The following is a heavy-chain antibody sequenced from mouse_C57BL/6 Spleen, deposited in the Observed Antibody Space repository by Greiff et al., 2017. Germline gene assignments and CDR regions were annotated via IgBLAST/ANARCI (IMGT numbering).Heavy chain of an antibody. V-gene: IGHV1-69*01. Sequence: VQLQQPGAELVMPGASVKLSCKASGYTFTSYWMHWVKQRPGQGLEWIGEIDPSDSYTNYNQKFKGKSTLTVDKSSSTAYMQLSSLTSEDSAVYYCARGPSWDPFDYWGQGTTLTVSS. CDR1: GYTFTSYW. D-gene: IGHD4-1*01. CDR3: ARGPSWDPFDY. J-gene: IGHJ2*01. CDR2: IDPSDSYT.